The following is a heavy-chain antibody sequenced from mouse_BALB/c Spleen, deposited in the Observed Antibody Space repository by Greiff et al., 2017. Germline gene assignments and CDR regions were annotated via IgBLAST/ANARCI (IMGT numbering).Heavy chain of an antibody. J-gene: IGHJ1*01. D-gene: IGHD2-4*01. Sequence: EVQVVESGPSLVKPSQTLSLTCSVTGDSITSGYWNWIRKFPGNKLEYMGYISYSGSTYYNPSLKSRISITRDTSKNQYYLQLNSVTTEDTATYYCARLITSYWYFDVWGAGTTVTVSS. CDR1: GDSITSGY. CDR2: ISYSGST. V-gene: IGHV3-8*02. CDR3: ARLITSYWYFDV.